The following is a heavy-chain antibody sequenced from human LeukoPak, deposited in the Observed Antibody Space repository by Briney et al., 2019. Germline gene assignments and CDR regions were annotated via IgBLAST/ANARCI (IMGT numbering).Heavy chain of an antibody. Sequence: PSETLSLACAVSGYSNSSGYYWGWIRQPPGKGLEWIGSIYHSRSTYYNPSLKSRVTISVDTSKNQFSLKLSSVTAADTAVYYCARSRVVRGVVVFDYWGQGTLVTVSS. CDR3: ARSRVVRGVVVFDY. V-gene: IGHV4-38-2*01. D-gene: IGHD3-10*01. CDR2: IYHSRST. J-gene: IGHJ4*02. CDR1: GYSNSSGYY.